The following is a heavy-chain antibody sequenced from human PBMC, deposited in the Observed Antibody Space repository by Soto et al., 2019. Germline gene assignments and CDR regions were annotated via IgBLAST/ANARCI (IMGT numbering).Heavy chain of an antibody. V-gene: IGHV1-8*01. CDR1: GYTFTSYD. Sequence: GASVKVSCKASGYTFTSYDINWVRQATGQGLEWMGWMNPNSGNTGYAQKFQGRVTMTRNTSISTAYMELSSLRSEDTAVYYCARNWVAASSYYYYYMDVWGKGTKVTVSS. J-gene: IGHJ6*03. D-gene: IGHD6-13*01. CDR3: ARNWVAASSYYYYYMDV. CDR2: MNPNSGNT.